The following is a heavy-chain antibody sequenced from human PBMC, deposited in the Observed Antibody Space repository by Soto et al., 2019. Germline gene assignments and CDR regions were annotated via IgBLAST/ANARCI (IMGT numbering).Heavy chain of an antibody. J-gene: IGHJ6*02. D-gene: IGHD3-10*01. CDR2: MNEDGGTR. Sequence: EVQLLDSGGDLAQPGGSLRLSCTASGFTFSSYWMHWVHQAPGKGLVWVSRMNEDGGTRDYADSVKGRFTISRDNAKNTLYLQMNSLRVEDTAVYYCASDLSGRADVWGQGTTVTVSS. V-gene: IGHV3-74*02. CDR1: GFTFSSYW. CDR3: ASDLSGRADV.